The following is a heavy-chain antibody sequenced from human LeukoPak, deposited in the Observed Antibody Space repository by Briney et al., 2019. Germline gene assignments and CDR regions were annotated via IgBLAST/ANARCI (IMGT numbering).Heavy chain of an antibody. CDR1: GFPFHNYW. V-gene: IGHV3-7*01. CDR3: ARGLYGSGRRSLMAL. D-gene: IGHD3-10*01. J-gene: IGHJ4*02. Sequence: PGGSLRLSCAASGFPFHNYWMTCVRQAPGKGLEWVANIDQDESEKYYVDSVKGRFTISRDNADKSLYLEMTSLRVEDTAIYYCARGLYGSGRRSLMALWAPGTLVTVSS. CDR2: IDQDESEK.